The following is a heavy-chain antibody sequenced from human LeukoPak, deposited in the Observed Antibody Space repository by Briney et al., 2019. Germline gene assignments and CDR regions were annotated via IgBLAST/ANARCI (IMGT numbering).Heavy chain of an antibody. CDR1: GFTFSSYA. CDR3: ARDIGYCSSTSCYDEKNWFDP. Sequence: PGGSLRLSCAASGFTFSSYAMSWVRQAPGKGLEWVSAISGSGGSTYYADSVKGRFTISRDNSKNTLYLQMNSLRAEDAAVYYCARDIGYCSSTSCYDEKNWFDPWGQGTLVTVSS. D-gene: IGHD2-2*01. V-gene: IGHV3-23*01. J-gene: IGHJ5*02. CDR2: ISGSGGST.